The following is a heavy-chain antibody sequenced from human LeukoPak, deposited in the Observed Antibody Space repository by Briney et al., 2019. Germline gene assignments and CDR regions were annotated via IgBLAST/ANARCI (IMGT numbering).Heavy chain of an antibody. CDR1: GGTFSSYA. J-gene: IGHJ5*02. V-gene: IGHV1-69*13. Sequence: ASVKVSCKASGGTFSSYAISWVRQAPGQGLEWMGGIIPIFGTANYAQKFQGRVTITADESTSTAYMELSSLRSEDTAVYYCAESITIFGVALDSWFDPWRQGTLVTVSS. CDR2: IIPIFGTA. D-gene: IGHD3-3*01. CDR3: AESITIFGVALDSWFDP.